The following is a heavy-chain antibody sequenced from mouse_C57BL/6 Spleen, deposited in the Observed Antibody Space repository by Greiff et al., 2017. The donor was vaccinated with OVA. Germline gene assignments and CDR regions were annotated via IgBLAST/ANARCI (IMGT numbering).Heavy chain of an antibody. CDR3: ARRGDYDKGFDY. CDR1: GYAFSSSW. J-gene: IGHJ2*01. D-gene: IGHD1-1*01. Sequence: VQLQQSGPELVKPGASVKISCKASGYAFSSSWMTWVKQRPGQGLEWIGRIYPGGGDTNYNGKFKGKATLTADKSSSTAYMQLSSLTSEDSAVYFCARRGDYDKGFDYWGQGTTLTVSS. V-gene: IGHV1-82*01. CDR2: IYPGGGDT.